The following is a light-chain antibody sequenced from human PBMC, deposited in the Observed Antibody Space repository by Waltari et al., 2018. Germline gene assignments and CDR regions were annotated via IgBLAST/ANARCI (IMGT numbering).Light chain of an antibody. V-gene: IGLV2-14*03. Sequence: QSALTQPASVSGSPGQSITISCTGTSSDVGTYNYVSWYQHHPGKAPGLMIYDVSNRPSGVSNRFSGSKSGNTASLTISGLQAEDEADYSCSSSTSSNTLVFGGGTKLTVL. CDR1: SSDVGTYNY. CDR2: DVS. J-gene: IGLJ2*01. CDR3: SSSTSSNTLV.